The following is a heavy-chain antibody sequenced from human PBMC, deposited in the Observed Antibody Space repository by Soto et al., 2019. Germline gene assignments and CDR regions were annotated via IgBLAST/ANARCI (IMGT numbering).Heavy chain of an antibody. J-gene: IGHJ4*02. V-gene: IGHV4-34*01. D-gene: IGHD1-26*01. CDR2: INHRGRT. CDR1: GGSFSGYY. Sequence: QVQLQQWGAGLLKPSETLSLTCAVYGGSFSGYYWSWVRQPPGEGLEWIGEINHRGRTNYNPSLKSRVTISVETSKNQFSLKLSSVIAADTAVYYCARLPISGSYFEYWGRGTLVTVSS. CDR3: ARLPISGSYFEY.